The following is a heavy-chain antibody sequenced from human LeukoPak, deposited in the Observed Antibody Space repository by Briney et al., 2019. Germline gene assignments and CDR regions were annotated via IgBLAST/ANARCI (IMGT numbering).Heavy chain of an antibody. CDR3: AGEGISDRWYYL. CDR2: INYSGNN. D-gene: IGHD4-23*01. CDR1: GGSISRNTAH. Sequence: SETLSLTCTVPGGSISRNTAHWGWIRQPPGKELEWIGTINYSGNNYYSPSLKGRVTISVDTTKKHFTLKFTSMTAAATAVYCWAGEGISDRWYYLGGQGT. J-gene: IGHJ4*02. V-gene: IGHV4-39*06.